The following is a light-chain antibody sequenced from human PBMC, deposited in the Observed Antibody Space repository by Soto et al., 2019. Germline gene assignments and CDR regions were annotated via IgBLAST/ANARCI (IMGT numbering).Light chain of an antibody. J-gene: IGLJ2*01. V-gene: IGLV2-8*01. CDR1: SSDVGGYNY. CDR2: EVT. Sequence: QSALTQPPSASGSPGQSVTISCTGTSSDVGGYNYVSWYQQYPGKAPKLMIYEVTKRPSGVPDRFSGTKSGNTASLTVSGLQAEEEADYYCSSHAGSSNLVFGGGTQLTVL. CDR3: SSHAGSSNLV.